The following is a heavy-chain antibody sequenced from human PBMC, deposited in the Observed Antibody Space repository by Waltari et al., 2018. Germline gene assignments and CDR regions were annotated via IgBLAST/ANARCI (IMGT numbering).Heavy chain of an antibody. D-gene: IGHD6-13*01. CDR1: GFTFSSYW. CDR3: ARWMEQLASEFDY. J-gene: IGHJ4*02. CDR2: IKQDGSEK. V-gene: IGHV3-7*01. Sequence: EVRLVESGGGLVQPGGSLRLSCAASGFTFSSYWMSWVRQAPGKGLEWVANIKQDGSEKYYVDSVKGRFTISRDNAKNSLYLQMNSLRVEDTAVYYCARWMEQLASEFDYWGQGTLVTVSS.